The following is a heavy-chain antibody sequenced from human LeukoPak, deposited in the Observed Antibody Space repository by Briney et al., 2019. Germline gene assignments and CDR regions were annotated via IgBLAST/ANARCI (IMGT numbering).Heavy chain of an antibody. V-gene: IGHV4-39*07. D-gene: IGHD6-19*01. CDR3: ARVVSGWYYGIDY. J-gene: IGHJ4*02. CDR1: GGSISSSSYY. Sequence: PSETLSLTCTVSGGSISSSSYYWGWIRQPPGKGLEWIGSIYYSGSTYYNPSLKSRVTISVDTSKNQFSLKLSSVTAADTAVYYCARVVSGWYYGIDYWGQGTLVTVSS. CDR2: IYYSGST.